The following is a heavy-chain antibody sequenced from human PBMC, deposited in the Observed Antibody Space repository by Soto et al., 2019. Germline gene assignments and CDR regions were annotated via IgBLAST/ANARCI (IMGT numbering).Heavy chain of an antibody. V-gene: IGHV4-4*07. CDR1: GGSISGYY. Sequence: SETLSLTXSVSGGSISGYYWNWFRQPAGKRPEWIGRIHTAGDTNYNPSLGSRVTMSVDTSKNQLSLKVRSVTAADTAVYYCARISGGPICWGQGTLVTAPQ. CDR2: IHTAGDT. J-gene: IGHJ4*02. CDR3: ARISGGPIC.